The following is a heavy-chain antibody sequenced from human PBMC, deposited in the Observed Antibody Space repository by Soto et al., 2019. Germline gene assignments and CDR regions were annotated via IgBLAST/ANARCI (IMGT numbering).Heavy chain of an antibody. CDR2: IYHSRNT. CDR1: GDSVTRSNW. J-gene: IGHJ6*02. D-gene: IGHD6-19*01. CDR3: ATSGWNEDFYYYYGMDV. Sequence: QVKLQESGPGLVKPSGTLSLTCAVSGDSVTRSNWWSWVRQSPGKGLEWIGEIYHSRNTRYNPSLKSRITMSVDKSKNQFSLKMTSVTAADTAVYYCATSGWNEDFYYYYGMDVWGQGTTVTVSS. V-gene: IGHV4-4*02.